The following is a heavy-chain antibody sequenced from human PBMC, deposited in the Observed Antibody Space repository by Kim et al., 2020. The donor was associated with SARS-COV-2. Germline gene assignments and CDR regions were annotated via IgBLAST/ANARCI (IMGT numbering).Heavy chain of an antibody. Sequence: SETLSLTCAVYGGSFSGYYWSWIRQPPGKGLEWIGEINHSGSTNYNPSLKSRVTISVDTSKNQFSLKLSSVTAADTAVYYCARWEYSYGYRGRDYWGQGTLVTVSS. V-gene: IGHV4-34*01. CDR1: GGSFSGYY. CDR2: INHSGST. CDR3: ARWEYSYGYRGRDY. J-gene: IGHJ4*02. D-gene: IGHD5-18*01.